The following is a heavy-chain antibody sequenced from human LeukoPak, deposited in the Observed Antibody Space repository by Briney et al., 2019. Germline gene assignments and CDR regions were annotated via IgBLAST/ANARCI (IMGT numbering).Heavy chain of an antibody. J-gene: IGHJ4*02. CDR3: ARDAGSGWHHDY. CDR1: GFTFSSHA. Sequence: GGSLRLSCAASGFTFSSHAMSWVRQAPGKGLEWVSSISDSGGYTYYADSVKGRFTISRDNSKNTLYLQMNSLRGEDTAVYYCARDAGSGWHHDYWGQGTLVTVSS. D-gene: IGHD6-19*01. CDR2: ISDSGGYT. V-gene: IGHV3-23*01.